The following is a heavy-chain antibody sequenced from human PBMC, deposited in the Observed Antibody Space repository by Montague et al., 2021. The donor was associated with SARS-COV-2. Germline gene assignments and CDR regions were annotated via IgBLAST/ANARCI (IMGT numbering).Heavy chain of an antibody. CDR2: IVDSDSST. CDR1: GFTFTSYA. CDR3: ARGVITPDY. Sequence: SLRLSCAVSGFTFTSYAMSWVRQAPGKELEWVSGIVDSDSSTRYADSVKGRSTISRDNSKNMVYLQMNSLRAEDTAVYYCARGVITPDYWGQGTLVTVSS. J-gene: IGHJ4*02. V-gene: IGHV3-23*01. D-gene: IGHD2-21*01.